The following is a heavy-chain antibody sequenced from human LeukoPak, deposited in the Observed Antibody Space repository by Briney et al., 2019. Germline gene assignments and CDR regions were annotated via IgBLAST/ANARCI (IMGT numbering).Heavy chain of an antibody. Sequence: PGRSLRLSCAASGFTFSSYGMHWVRQAPGKALEGVAVIWYDGSNKYYADSVKGRFTISRDNSKNTLYLQMNSLRAEDTAVYYCAKDQYSYGYYFDYWGQGTLVTVSS. D-gene: IGHD5-18*01. CDR1: GFTFSSYG. CDR3: AKDQYSYGYYFDY. CDR2: IWYDGSNK. V-gene: IGHV3-33*06. J-gene: IGHJ4*02.